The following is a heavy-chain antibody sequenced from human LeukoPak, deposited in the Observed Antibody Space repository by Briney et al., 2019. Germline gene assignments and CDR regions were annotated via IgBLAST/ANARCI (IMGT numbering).Heavy chain of an antibody. V-gene: IGHV6-1*01. CDR2: TYYRSKWDN. J-gene: IGHJ4*02. CDR3: ARGYYDSSGHYYFDN. D-gene: IGHD3-22*01. CDR1: GDSVSRSSAA. Sequence: SQTLSLTCAISGDSVSRSSAAWNWTRQSPSRGLEWLGRTYYRSKWDNDYAVSVKSRITINPDTSKNQFSLQLNSVTPEDTAVYYCARGYYDSSGHYYFDNWGQGTLVTVSS.